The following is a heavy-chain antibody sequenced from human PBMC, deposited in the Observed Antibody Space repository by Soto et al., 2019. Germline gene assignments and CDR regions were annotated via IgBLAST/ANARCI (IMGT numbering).Heavy chain of an antibody. V-gene: IGHV1-69*04. CDR1: GGTFSSYT. D-gene: IGHD2-2*01. CDR2: IIPILGIA. CDR3: ARDGGFDAEFPNYQFFDL. J-gene: IGHJ2*01. Sequence: ASVKVSCKASGGTFSSYTISWVRQAPGQGLEWMGRIIPILGIANYAQKFQGRVTITADKSTSTAYMELSSLRSEDTAVYYCARDGGFDAEFPNYQFFDLWGRGTLVTVSS.